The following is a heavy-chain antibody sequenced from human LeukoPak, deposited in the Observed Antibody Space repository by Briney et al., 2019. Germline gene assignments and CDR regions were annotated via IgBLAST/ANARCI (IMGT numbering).Heavy chain of an antibody. J-gene: IGHJ4*02. Sequence: GGSLRLSCAASGFTFSTYSMSWVRQAPGKGLEWVSFISSSSSIINYVDSVRGRFTISRDNAKNSLYLQMNSLRAEDTAVYYCARDIGGSYTAIDYWGQGTLVTVSS. CDR2: ISSSSSII. CDR1: GFTFSTYS. V-gene: IGHV3-48*04. D-gene: IGHD1-26*01. CDR3: ARDIGGSYTAIDY.